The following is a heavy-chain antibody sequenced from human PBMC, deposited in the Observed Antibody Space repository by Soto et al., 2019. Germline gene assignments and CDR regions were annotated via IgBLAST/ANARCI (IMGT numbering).Heavy chain of an antibody. Sequence: PSENLSLTCTVSGGSISSYYWSWIRQPPGKGLEWIGHIYSSGSTNYNPSLKSRVTISVDTSKNQFSLKLRSVTAADTAVYYCAKRVKYFSGRRPPYYFLYWGQGTLLTVSS. CDR3: AKRVKYFSGRRPPYYFLY. CDR2: IYSSGST. D-gene: IGHD3-10*01. CDR1: GGSISSYY. J-gene: IGHJ4*02. V-gene: IGHV4-59*01.